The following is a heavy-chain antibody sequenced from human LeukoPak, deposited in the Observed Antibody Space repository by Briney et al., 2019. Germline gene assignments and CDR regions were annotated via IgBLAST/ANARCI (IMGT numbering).Heavy chain of an antibody. J-gene: IGHJ4*02. Sequence: ASVKVSCKASGYTFTGYYMHWVRQAPGQGLEWMGWINPNSGGTNYAQKFQGWVTMTRGTSISTAYMELSRLRSDDTAVYYCARELPETPYDFDYWGQGTLVTVSS. D-gene: IGHD3-16*01. V-gene: IGHV1-2*04. CDR3: ARELPETPYDFDY. CDR2: INPNSGGT. CDR1: GYTFTGYY.